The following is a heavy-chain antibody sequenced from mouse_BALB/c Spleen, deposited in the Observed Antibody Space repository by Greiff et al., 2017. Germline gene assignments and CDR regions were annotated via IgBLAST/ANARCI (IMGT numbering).Heavy chain of an antibody. CDR2: IYPGSGST. CDR1: GYNFTSYW. V-gene: IGHV1-55*01. Sequence: QVQLQQPGAELVKPGTSVKLSCKASGYNFTSYWINWVKLRPGQGLEWIGDIYPGSGSTNYNEKFKSKATLTVDTSSSTAYMQLSSLASEDSALCYCARLYLSFAYWGQGTLVTVSA. D-gene: IGHD5-5*01. CDR3: ARLYLSFAY. J-gene: IGHJ3*01.